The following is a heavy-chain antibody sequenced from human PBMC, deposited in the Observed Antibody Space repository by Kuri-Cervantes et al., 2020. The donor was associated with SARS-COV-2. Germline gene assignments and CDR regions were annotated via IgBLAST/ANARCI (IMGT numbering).Heavy chain of an antibody. CDR2: ISHDGKNK. CDR1: GFNFSRTD. J-gene: IGHJ4*02. Sequence: GGSLRLSCAASGFNFSRTDMHWVRQAPGKGLEWVAVISHDGKNKKCIASGKGRFTISRDNSQNTLYLHMKSLRSEDTAMYYCAKDRVGVQDFWDQGTLVTVSS. V-gene: IGHV3-30*18. D-gene: IGHD2-21*01. CDR3: AKDRVGVQDF.